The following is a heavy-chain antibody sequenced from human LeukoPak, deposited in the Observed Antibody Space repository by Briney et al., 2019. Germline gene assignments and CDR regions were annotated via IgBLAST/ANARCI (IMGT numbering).Heavy chain of an antibody. CDR2: IYYSGST. CDR1: GGSISSYY. D-gene: IGHD2-2*01. Sequence: SETLSLTCTVSGGSISSYYWSWIRQPPGKGLEWIGYIYYSGSTNYNPSLKSRVTISVDTSKNQFSLKLSSVTAEDTAVYYCAREVVPAPFYYYYMDVWGKGTTVTVSS. V-gene: IGHV4-59*01. J-gene: IGHJ6*03. CDR3: AREVVPAPFYYYYMDV.